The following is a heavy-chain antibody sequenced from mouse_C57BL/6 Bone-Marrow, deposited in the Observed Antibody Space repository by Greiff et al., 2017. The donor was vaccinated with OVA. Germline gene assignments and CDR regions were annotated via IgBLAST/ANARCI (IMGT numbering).Heavy chain of an antibody. CDR2: IYPGDGDT. Sequence: QVQLQQSGAELVKPGASVKISCKASGYAFSGYWMNWVRQRPGKGLEWIGQIYPGDGDTNYIGNFKDKATLTADKSSSTAYMQLSSLTSEDAAVYFCARGIPFDQWGQGTSLTVSS. J-gene: IGHJ2*02. V-gene: IGHV1-80*01. CDR3: ARGIPFDQ. CDR1: GYAFSGYW.